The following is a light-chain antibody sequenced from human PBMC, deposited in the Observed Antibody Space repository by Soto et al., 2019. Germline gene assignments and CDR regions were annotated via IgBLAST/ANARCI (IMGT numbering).Light chain of an antibody. V-gene: IGKV3-15*01. Sequence: EIVLTQSPATLSVSPGDRATLSCRASQSVSSNLAWYQQKPGQTPRLLIYGASTRATGVPPRFSGSRSGTEFTLTISSLQSEDFAVYFCQQFGSSFITFGQGTRLEIK. J-gene: IGKJ5*01. CDR2: GAS. CDR3: QQFGSSFIT. CDR1: QSVSSN.